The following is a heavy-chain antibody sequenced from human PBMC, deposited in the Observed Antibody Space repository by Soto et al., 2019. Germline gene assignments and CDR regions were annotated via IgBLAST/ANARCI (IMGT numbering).Heavy chain of an antibody. CDR1: GGTFSSYA. Sequence: SVKVSCKASGGTFSSYAISWVRQAPGQGLEWMGGIIPIFGTANYAQKFQGRVTITADKSTSTAYMELSSLRSEDTAVYYCARGGKYSSSYYYYGMDVWGQGTTVTSP. CDR3: ARGGKYSSSYYYYGMDV. CDR2: IIPIFGTA. D-gene: IGHD6-6*01. V-gene: IGHV1-69*06. J-gene: IGHJ6*02.